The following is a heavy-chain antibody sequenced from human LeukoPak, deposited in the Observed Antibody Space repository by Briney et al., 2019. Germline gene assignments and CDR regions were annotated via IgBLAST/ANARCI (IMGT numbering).Heavy chain of an antibody. D-gene: IGHD5-18*01. CDR3: ARVAQLWLLDY. CDR1: GGSISSGDYY. Sequence: SETLSLTCTVSGGSISSGDYYWSWIRQPPGKGLEWIGYIYYSGSTYYNPSLKSRVTISVDTPKNQFSLKLSSATAADTAVYYCARVAQLWLLDYWGQGALVTVSS. V-gene: IGHV4-30-4*01. CDR2: IYYSGST. J-gene: IGHJ4*02.